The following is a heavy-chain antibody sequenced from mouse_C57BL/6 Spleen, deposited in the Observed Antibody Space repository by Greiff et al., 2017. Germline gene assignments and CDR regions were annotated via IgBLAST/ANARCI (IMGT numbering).Heavy chain of an antibody. CDR3: AKSLITTTIARGYFDV. Sequence: VQLQQSGPELVKPGASVKISCKASGYSFTDYNMNWVKQSNGKSLEWIGVIKPNYGTTSYNQKFKGKATLTVDQTSSTAYMKLNSLTSEDSAVYYCAKSLITTTIARGYFDVWGTGTTVTVSS. CDR1: GYSFTDYN. J-gene: IGHJ1*03. CDR2: IKPNYGTT. D-gene: IGHD1-1*01. V-gene: IGHV1-39*01.